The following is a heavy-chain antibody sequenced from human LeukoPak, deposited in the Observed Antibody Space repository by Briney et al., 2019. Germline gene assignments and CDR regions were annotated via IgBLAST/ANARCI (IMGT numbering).Heavy chain of an antibody. CDR2: INPNSGDT. J-gene: IGHJ4*02. Sequence: ASVKVSCKASGYTFTGCYMHWVRQAPGQGLEWMGWINPNSGDTKYSQKFQGRVTMTRDTSISTAYMELSSLTSDDTAVYFCVRGGGTAHFDYWGQGTLVTVSS. CDR1: GYTFTGCY. CDR3: VRGGGTAHFDY. D-gene: IGHD1-26*01. V-gene: IGHV1-2*02.